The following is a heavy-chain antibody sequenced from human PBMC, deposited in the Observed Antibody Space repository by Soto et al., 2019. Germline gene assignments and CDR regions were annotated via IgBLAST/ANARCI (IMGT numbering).Heavy chain of an antibody. V-gene: IGHV1-69*10. CDR1: GGTFSSYA. CDR3: ARPKTAMVRGVISYFVY. J-gene: IGHJ4*02. CDR2: IIPILGIA. D-gene: IGHD3-10*01. Sequence: ASVKVSCKASGGTFSSYAISWVRQAPGQGLEWMGGIIPILGIANYAQKFQGRVTITADKSTSTAYMELSSLRSEDTAVYYCARPKTAMVRGVISYFVYWGQGTLVTVSS.